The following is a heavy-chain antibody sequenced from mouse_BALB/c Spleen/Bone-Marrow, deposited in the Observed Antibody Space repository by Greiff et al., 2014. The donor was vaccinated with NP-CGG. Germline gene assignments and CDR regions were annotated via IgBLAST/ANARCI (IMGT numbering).Heavy chain of an antibody. J-gene: IGHJ1*01. CDR3: ASYYYGRYFDV. CDR1: GFNIKDTY. CDR2: IDPANGNT. Sequence: VQLQQSGAELVKPGASVKLSCTASGFNIKDTYMHWVKQRPEQGLEWIGRIDPANGNTKYDPKFQGKATITADTSSNTAYLQLSSLTPEDTAVYYCASYYYGRYFDVRGAGTTVTVSS. V-gene: IGHV14-3*02. D-gene: IGHD1-1*01.